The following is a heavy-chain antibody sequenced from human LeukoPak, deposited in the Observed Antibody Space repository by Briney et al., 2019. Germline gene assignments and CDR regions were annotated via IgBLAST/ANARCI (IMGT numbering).Heavy chain of an antibody. J-gene: IGHJ4*02. Sequence: GGSLRLSRAASGFTFSSYSMNWVRQAPGKGLEWVSSISSSSSYIYYADSVKGRFTISRDNAKNSLYLQMNSLRAEDTAVYYCARVGYDILTGYSDYWGQGTLVTVSS. D-gene: IGHD3-9*01. CDR1: GFTFSSYS. CDR2: ISSSSSYI. V-gene: IGHV3-21*01. CDR3: ARVGYDILTGYSDY.